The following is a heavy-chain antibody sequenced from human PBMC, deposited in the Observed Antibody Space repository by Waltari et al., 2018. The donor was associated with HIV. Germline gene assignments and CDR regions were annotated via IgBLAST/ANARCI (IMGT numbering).Heavy chain of an antibody. J-gene: IGHJ5*02. Sequence: EAQLLESGGGLVQPGGSLRLSCAASGFTFSSYAMSWVRQAPGKGLDGVSVISGSGGSTYYADSVKGRFTISRDNSKNTLYLQMNSLRAEDTAVYYCAKDWGYSYGPQPPGFDPWGQGTLVTVSS. CDR2: ISGSGGST. CDR1: GFTFSSYA. V-gene: IGHV3-23*01. CDR3: AKDWGYSYGPQPPGFDP. D-gene: IGHD5-18*01.